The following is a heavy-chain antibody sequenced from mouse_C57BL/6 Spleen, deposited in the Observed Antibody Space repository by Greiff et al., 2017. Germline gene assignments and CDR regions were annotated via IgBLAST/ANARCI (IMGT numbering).Heavy chain of an antibody. CDR3: ARGGTTVVANWYFDG. Sequence: QVQLQQPGAELVKPGASVKMSCKASGYTFTSYWITWVKQRPGQGLEWIGYIYPGSGSTNYNEKFKSKATLTVDTSSSTAYMQLSSLTSEDSAVYYCARGGTTVVANWYFDGWGTGTTVTVSS. CDR1: GYTFTSYW. CDR2: IYPGSGST. J-gene: IGHJ1*03. V-gene: IGHV1-55*01. D-gene: IGHD1-1*01.